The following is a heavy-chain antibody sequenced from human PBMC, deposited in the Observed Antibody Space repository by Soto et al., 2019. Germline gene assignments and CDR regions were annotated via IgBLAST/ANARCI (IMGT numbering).Heavy chain of an antibody. J-gene: IGHJ4*02. CDR2: IYYSGST. D-gene: IGHD3-3*01. CDR3: ARQPPGVGYYDFWSGYSNFDY. Sequence: SETLSLTCTVSGGSISSSSYYWGWIRQPPGKGLEWIGSIYYSGSTYYNPSLKSRVTISVDTSKNQFSLKLSSVTAADTAVYYCARQPPGVGYYDFWSGYSNFDYWGQGTLVTVSS. V-gene: IGHV4-39*01. CDR1: GGSISSSSYY.